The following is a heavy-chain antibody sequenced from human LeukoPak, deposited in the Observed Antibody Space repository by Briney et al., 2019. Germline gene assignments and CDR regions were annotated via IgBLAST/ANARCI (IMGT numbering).Heavy chain of an antibody. Sequence: SETLSLTCTVSGYSISSGYYWGWIRQPLGKGLEWIGSIYHSGSTYYNPSLKSRVTISVDTSKNQFSLKLSSVTAADTAVYYCAREFSRGRYGYWGQGTLVTVSS. CDR3: AREFSRGRYGY. V-gene: IGHV4-38-2*02. CDR1: GYSISSGYY. D-gene: IGHD3-3*01. CDR2: IYHSGST. J-gene: IGHJ4*02.